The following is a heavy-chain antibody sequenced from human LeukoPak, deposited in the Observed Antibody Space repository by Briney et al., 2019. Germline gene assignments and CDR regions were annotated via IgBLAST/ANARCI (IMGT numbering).Heavy chain of an antibody. CDR3: ARGRGRQPLDY. J-gene: IGHJ4*02. Sequence: GGSLRLSCAASGFTFSSYWMHWVRQAPGKGLVWVSRINSDGSSTSYADSVKGRFTISRDNAKNTLYLQMSSLRAEDTAVYYCARGRGRQPLDYWGQGTLVTVSS. CDR1: GFTFSSYW. V-gene: IGHV3-74*01. D-gene: IGHD1-1*01. CDR2: INSDGSST.